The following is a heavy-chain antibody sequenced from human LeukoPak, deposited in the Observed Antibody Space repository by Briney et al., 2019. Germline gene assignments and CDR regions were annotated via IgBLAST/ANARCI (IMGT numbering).Heavy chain of an antibody. Sequence: SETLSLTCTVSGGSISSSYWSWIRQPPGKGLEWIGCIYYSGSTNYNPSLKSRVTISVDTSKNQFSLKLSSVTAADTAVYYCARNPYSGSYYYYYYMDVWGKGTTVTVSS. D-gene: IGHD1-26*01. V-gene: IGHV4-59*01. CDR1: GGSISSSY. CDR2: IYYSGST. CDR3: ARNPYSGSYYYYYYMDV. J-gene: IGHJ6*03.